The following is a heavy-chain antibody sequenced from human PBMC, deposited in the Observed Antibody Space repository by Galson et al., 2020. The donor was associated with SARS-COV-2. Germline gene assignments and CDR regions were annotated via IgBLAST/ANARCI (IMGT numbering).Heavy chain of an antibody. D-gene: IGHD3-22*01. Sequence: ASVKVSCKVSGYTFTDLCIHWVRQAPGKGLEWMGGFDPEDDETVYAQKFQGRVTLTEDTSIDTAYMELGSLTSDDTAVYYCATDVPHYYDSETFNGLEMWGQGTMVTVSS. CDR3: ATDVPHYYDSETFNGLEM. J-gene: IGHJ3*02. CDR1: GYTFTDLC. CDR2: FDPEDDET. V-gene: IGHV1-24*01.